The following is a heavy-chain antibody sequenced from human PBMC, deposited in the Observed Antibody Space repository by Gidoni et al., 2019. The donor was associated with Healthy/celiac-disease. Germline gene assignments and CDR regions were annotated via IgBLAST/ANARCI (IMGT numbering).Heavy chain of an antibody. CDR1: GGSISSGSYY. CDR2: IYTSGST. Sequence: QVQLQESCPGLVKPSQTLSLTCTVSGGSISSGSYYWSWIRQPAGKGLEWSGRIYTSGSTNYNPSLKSRVTRSVDTSKNQFSLKLSSVTAADTAVYYCARTQWLFYYYYMDVWGKGTTVTVSS. V-gene: IGHV4-61*02. D-gene: IGHD3-22*01. CDR3: ARTQWLFYYYYMDV. J-gene: IGHJ6*03.